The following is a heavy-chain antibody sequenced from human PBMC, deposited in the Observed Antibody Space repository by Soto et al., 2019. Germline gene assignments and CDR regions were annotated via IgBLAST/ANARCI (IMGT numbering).Heavy chain of an antibody. J-gene: IGHJ6*02. V-gene: IGHV3-48*03. CDR2: ISSSGSTI. Sequence: PGGSLRLSCAASGFTFSSYEMNWVRQAPGKGLEWVSYISSSGSTIYYADSVKGRFTISRDNAKNSLYLQMNSLRAEDTAVYYCARDGPYYYDSSGANSYGMDVWGRGTTVTVSS. CDR3: ARDGPYYYDSSGANSYGMDV. CDR1: GFTFSSYE. D-gene: IGHD3-22*01.